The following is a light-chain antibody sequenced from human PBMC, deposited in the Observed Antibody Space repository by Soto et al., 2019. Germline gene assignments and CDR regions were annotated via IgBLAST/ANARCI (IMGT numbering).Light chain of an antibody. Sequence: QSVLTQPPSVSGCPGQSVAISCSGTSSDVGSYNRVSWYQQPPGTAPKLMIYDVSNRPSGVPDRFSGSKSGNTASLTISGLQAEDEADYYCSSFTTSSTYVFGTGTKVTVL. V-gene: IGLV2-18*02. CDR3: SSFTTSSTYV. CDR2: DVS. CDR1: SSDVGSYNR. J-gene: IGLJ1*01.